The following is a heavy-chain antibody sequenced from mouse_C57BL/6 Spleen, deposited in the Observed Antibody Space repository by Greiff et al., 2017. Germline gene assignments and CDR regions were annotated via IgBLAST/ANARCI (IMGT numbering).Heavy chain of an antibody. CDR3: ARYRMITTARRYFDV. CDR2: IIPNNGGN. CDR1: GYTFTDYY. Sequence: EVQLQQSGPELVKPGASVKISCKASGYTFTDYYMHWVKQSHGKSLEWIGDIIPNNGGNSYNQKFKGMATLTVDKSSSTAYMELRSLTSEDSAVYYCARYRMITTARRYFDVWGTGTTVTVSS. V-gene: IGHV1-26*01. J-gene: IGHJ1*03. D-gene: IGHD2-4*01.